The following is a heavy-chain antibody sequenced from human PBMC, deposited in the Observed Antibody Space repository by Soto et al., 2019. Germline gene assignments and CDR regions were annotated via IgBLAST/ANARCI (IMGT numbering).Heavy chain of an antibody. CDR2: INPSGDNT. CDR3: AQDTSGIAVAEIFAF. J-gene: IGHJ4*02. D-gene: IGHD6-19*01. V-gene: IGHV3-23*01. Sequence: GGSLRLSCAASGFTFSSYAMSWVRQVPGKGLEWLSVINPSGDNTFYADSVKGRFTISRDNSKSTVYLQMKSLRGEDTAIYYCAQDTSGIAVAEIFAFWGQGTLVTVSS. CDR1: GFTFSSYA.